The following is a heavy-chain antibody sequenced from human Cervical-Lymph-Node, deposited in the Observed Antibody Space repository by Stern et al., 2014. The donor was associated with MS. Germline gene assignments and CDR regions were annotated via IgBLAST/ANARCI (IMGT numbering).Heavy chain of an antibody. CDR2: ITPIFGSA. CDR1: GDTFTDYA. Sequence: QVQLVQSGAEVKKPGSSVKVSCKASGDTFTDYAISWERQAPGQGPEWMGGITPIFGSADYAQKFQGRLTITADKSTSTAYMDLSSLTSEDTAVYYCAREVGSLAMDVWGQGTTVIVSS. V-gene: IGHV1-69*06. J-gene: IGHJ6*01. D-gene: IGHD1-1*01. CDR3: AREVGSLAMDV.